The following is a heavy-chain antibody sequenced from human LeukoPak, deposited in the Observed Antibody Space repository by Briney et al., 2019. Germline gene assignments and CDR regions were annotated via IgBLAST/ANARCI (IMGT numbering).Heavy chain of an antibody. Sequence: GGSLRLSCAAPGFTFSGSAIHWVRQASGKGLEWTGRIRSKPNNYATAYGASLKGRFTISRDDSKNTAYLHMHSLTTEDTAVYYCAIRLPNTGGYRFDYWGQGTLVTVSS. D-gene: IGHD3-16*02. V-gene: IGHV3-73*01. J-gene: IGHJ4*02. CDR2: IRSKPNNYAT. CDR1: GFTFSGSA. CDR3: AIRLPNTGGYRFDY.